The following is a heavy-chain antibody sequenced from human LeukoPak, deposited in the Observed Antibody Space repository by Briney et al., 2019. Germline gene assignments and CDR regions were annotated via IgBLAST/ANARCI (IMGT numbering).Heavy chain of an antibody. V-gene: IGHV3-48*03. CDR3: ASGVYYDPQFDY. J-gene: IGHJ4*02. Sequence: PGGSLRLSCAASGFTFSSYEMNWVRQAPGKGLEWVSYISSSGSTIYYADSVKGRFTISRDNAKNSLYLQMNSLRAEDTALYYCASGVYYDPQFDYWGQGTLVTVSS. D-gene: IGHD3-22*01. CDR2: ISSSGSTI. CDR1: GFTFSSYE.